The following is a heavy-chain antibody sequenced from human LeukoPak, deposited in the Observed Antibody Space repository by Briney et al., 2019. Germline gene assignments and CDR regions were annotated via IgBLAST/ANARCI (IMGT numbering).Heavy chain of an antibody. CDR1: GFTFSTHA. V-gene: IGHV3-23*01. J-gene: IGHJ4*02. CDR3: AGQIGYFDY. Sequence: GGSLRLSCAASGFTFSTHAMSWVRQAPGNGLEWASAISGSDGSTYYADSVKGRFTISRDNSRNTLYLQMNSLRAEDTGIYYCAGQIGYFDYWGQGALVTVSS. CDR2: ISGSDGST.